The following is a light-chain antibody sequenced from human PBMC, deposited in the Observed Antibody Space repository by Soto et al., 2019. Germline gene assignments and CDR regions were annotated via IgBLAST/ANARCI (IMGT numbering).Light chain of an antibody. CDR3: QQYGSSPMYT. Sequence: EIVLTQSPGTLSLSPGERATLSCRASQSVSSSYLAWYQQKPGQAPRLLIYGASSRATGIPDRFSGSGSGTDFTLIISRLEPEDFAVSYCQQYGSSPMYTFGQGTKLEIK. V-gene: IGKV3-20*01. CDR2: GAS. CDR1: QSVSSSY. J-gene: IGKJ2*01.